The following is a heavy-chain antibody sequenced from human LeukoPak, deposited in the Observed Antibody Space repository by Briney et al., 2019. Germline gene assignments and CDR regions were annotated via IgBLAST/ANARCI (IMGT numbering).Heavy chain of an antibody. D-gene: IGHD1-1*01. CDR2: IYYSGST. CDR1: GGSFRSYY. V-gene: IGHV4-59*01. CDR3: ARDNNNRYGWFDP. J-gene: IGHJ5*02. Sequence: PSETLSLTCTVSGGSFRSYYWSWIRQPPGKGLEWIGYIYYSGSTNYNPSLKSRVTISVDTSKNQFSLKLSSVTAADTAVYYCARDNNNRYGWFDPWGQGTLVTVSS.